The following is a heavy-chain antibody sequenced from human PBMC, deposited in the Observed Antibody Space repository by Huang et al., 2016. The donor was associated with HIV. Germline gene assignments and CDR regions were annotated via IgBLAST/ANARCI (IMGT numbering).Heavy chain of an antibody. CDR2: VSNEGNEK. CDR1: GFSFTSYD. J-gene: IGHJ6*03. CDR3: LPAGHVSHYYYMDV. Sequence: QGQLVESGGGVVQPGRSLRLSCAASGFSFTSYDMQWVRQVPGKGLDWVSFVSNEGNEKDYADSVKGRFTISRDNFKNTLYLQMNSLRTGDTAVYFCLPAGHVSHYYYMDVWGKGTTVIVSS. V-gene: IGHV3-30*03.